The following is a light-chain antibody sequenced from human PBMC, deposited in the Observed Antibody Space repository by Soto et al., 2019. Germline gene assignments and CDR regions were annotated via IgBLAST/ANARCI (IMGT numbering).Light chain of an antibody. J-gene: IGKJ2*01. CDR3: QLSGSSPPRYT. V-gene: IGKV3-20*01. Sequence: ESVLTQSPGTLSLSPGERAALSCRASQSVSSSYLAWYQQKSGQAPRLLFYAASTRATGIPDRFSGSGSGTDFTLTISRLEPEDFAVYFCQLSGSSPPRYTFGQGTKLEIK. CDR2: AAS. CDR1: QSVSSSY.